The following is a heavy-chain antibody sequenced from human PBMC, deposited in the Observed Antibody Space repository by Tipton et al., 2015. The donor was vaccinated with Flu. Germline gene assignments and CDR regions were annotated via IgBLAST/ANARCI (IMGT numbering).Heavy chain of an antibody. CDR3: ASQLLPLYGMDV. CDR2: ISSSANTI. D-gene: IGHD2-2*01. V-gene: IGHV3-48*03. CDR1: GFTFSRYE. J-gene: IGHJ6*02. Sequence: SLRLSCAASGFTFSRYEMNWVRQAPGKGLEWVSYISSSANTISYADSVRGRFTISRDNAKNSLYLQLNSLRADDTAIYYCASQLLPLYGMDVWGQGTTVTVSS.